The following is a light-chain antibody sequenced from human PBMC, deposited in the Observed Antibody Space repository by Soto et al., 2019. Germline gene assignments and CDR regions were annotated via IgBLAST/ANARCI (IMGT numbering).Light chain of an antibody. CDR1: QSVSSD. Sequence: EIVMTQPPATLSVSPGERATLSCRASQSVSSDLAWYHQKPGQAPRLLIYGASTRATGIPARFSGSGSGTDFTLTISSLQPDDFATYYCQQYNSYSPRWTFGQGTKVDIK. CDR3: QQYNSYSPRWT. CDR2: GAS. J-gene: IGKJ1*01. V-gene: IGKV3-15*01.